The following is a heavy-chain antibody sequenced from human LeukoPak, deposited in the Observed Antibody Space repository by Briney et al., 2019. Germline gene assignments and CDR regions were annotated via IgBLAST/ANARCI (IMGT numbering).Heavy chain of an antibody. CDR1: GFTFSSYS. V-gene: IGHV3-30*02. J-gene: IGHJ4*02. D-gene: IGHD3/OR15-3a*01. CDR2: IRYDGSNK. Sequence: GGSLRLSCAASGFTFSSYSMNWVRQAPGKGLEWVAFIRYDGSNKYYADSVKGRFTISRDNSKNTLYLQMNSLRAEDTAVYYCAKEQSPMFFGGTDHLFDYWGQGTLVTVSS. CDR3: AKEQSPMFFGGTDHLFDY.